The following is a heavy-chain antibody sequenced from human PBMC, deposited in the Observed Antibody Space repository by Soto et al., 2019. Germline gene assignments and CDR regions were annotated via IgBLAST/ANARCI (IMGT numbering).Heavy chain of an antibody. CDR1: GFTFSSYA. CDR3: AKDKYYYDSSGYYQPGYFDY. J-gene: IGHJ4*02. CDR2: ISGSGGST. D-gene: IGHD3-22*01. V-gene: IGHV3-23*01. Sequence: LRLSCAASGFTFSSYAMSWVRQAPGKGLEWVSAISGSGGSTYYADSVKGRFTISRDNSKNTLYLQMNSLRAEDTAVYYCAKDKYYYDSSGYYQPGYFDYWGQGTLVTVSS.